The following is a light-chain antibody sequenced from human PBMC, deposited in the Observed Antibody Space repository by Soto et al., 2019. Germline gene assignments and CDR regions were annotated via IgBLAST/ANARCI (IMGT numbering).Light chain of an antibody. CDR1: RSLVYSDGNTS. CDR2: IAS. V-gene: IGKV2D-30*01. J-gene: IGKJ1*01. CDR3: LQHNNYPWT. Sequence: EVVMTQSPLPLPVTLGQPSSISCSSSRSLVYSDGNTSLNWFQQRPGQSPRRLIYIASRLESGVPSRFSGSGFGTEFTLTISALQPEDFATYYCLQHNNYPWTFGQGTKVDIK.